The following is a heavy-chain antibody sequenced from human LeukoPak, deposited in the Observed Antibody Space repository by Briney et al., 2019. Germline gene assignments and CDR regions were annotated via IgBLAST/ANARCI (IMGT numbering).Heavy chain of an antibody. J-gene: IGHJ4*02. V-gene: IGHV1-2*04. CDR3: AKNGYDNYYGDYCVFDY. CDR1: GYTFTGYY. Sequence: ASVKVSCKASGYTFTGYYMPWVRQAPGQGLEWMGWINPNSGGTNYAQKFQGWVTMTRDTSISTAYMGLSRLRSDDTAVYYCAKNGYDNYYGDYCVFDYWGQGTLVTVSS. CDR2: INPNSGGT. D-gene: IGHD4-17*01.